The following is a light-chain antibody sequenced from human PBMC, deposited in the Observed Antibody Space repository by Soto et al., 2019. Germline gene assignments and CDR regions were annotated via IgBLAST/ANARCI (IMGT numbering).Light chain of an antibody. CDR1: QSITRY. V-gene: IGKV1-39*01. Sequence: DIQMTQSPSSLSASLGDRVTISCRASQSITRYLNWYQQRPGEAPNLLIYGASGLQSGVPSRFSGGGSETDFTLTIRSLQAEDSATYYCQQTYSTPYTFGRGTKLEIK. J-gene: IGKJ2*01. CDR3: QQTYSTPYT. CDR2: GAS.